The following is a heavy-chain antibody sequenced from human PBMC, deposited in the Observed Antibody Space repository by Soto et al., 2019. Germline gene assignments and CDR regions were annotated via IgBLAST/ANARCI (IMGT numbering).Heavy chain of an antibody. Sequence: QVKLVQSGAEVKKPGASVKVSCKASGYTFTSYGISWVRQAPGQGLEWMGWLSAYNGNTNYAQKLQGRVTMTTDTSTSTAYMALRSLRSDDTAVYYCARDRGAYGMDVWGQGTTVTVSS. V-gene: IGHV1-18*01. CDR2: LSAYNGNT. CDR3: ARDRGAYGMDV. J-gene: IGHJ6*02. CDR1: GYTFTSYG.